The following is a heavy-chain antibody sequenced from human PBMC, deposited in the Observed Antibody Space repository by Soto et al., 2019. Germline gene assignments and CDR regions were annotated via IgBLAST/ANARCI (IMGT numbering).Heavy chain of an antibody. D-gene: IGHD1-1*01. CDR2: INSDGSTT. Sequence: ESRSPSCVAAGFPFSDFWMHWVRQAAGKWRGWVARINSDGSTTDYADSVKGRFTISRDNPKQTLFLQMNSLRAEDTAVYYCVRSPFRHDPDHYWGQGTLVTVSS. CDR3: VRSPFRHDPDHY. V-gene: IGHV3-74*01. CDR1: GFPFSDFW. J-gene: IGHJ4*02.